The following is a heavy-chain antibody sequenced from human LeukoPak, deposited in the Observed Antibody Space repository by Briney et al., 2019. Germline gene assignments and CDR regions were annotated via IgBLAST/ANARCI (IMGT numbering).Heavy chain of an antibody. CDR1: GFTVSSNY. CDR2: IYSGGST. D-gene: IGHD3-10*01. J-gene: IGHJ6*03. Sequence: GVSLRLSCAASGFTVSSNYMSWVRQAPGKGLEWVSVIYSGGSTYYAASVKGRFTISRDNSKNPLYLQMNSLRAEDTAVYYCASGSGSYRTPYYYMDVWGTGTTVTVSS. CDR3: ASGSGSYRTPYYYMDV. V-gene: IGHV3-53*01.